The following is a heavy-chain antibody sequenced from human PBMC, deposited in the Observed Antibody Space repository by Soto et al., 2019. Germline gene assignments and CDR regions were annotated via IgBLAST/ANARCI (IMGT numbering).Heavy chain of an antibody. J-gene: IGHJ4*02. V-gene: IGHV3-23*01. CDR2: ISGSGGST. Sequence: EVQLLESGGGLVQPGGSLRLSCAASGFTFSSYAMSWVRQAPGKGLEWVSAISGSGGSTYYADSVKGRFTISRDNSKNALYLQMNRLRAEDTAVYYCANLGQYYDFWSGTDLDFDYWGKGTLVTVSS. D-gene: IGHD3-3*01. CDR3: ANLGQYYDFWSGTDLDFDY. CDR1: GFTFSSYA.